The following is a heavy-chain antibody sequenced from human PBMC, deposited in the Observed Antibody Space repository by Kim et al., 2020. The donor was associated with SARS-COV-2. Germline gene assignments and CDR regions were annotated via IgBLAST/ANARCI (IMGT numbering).Heavy chain of an antibody. CDR1: GYTFTSYC. CDR3: ARDGRSVDYYFDY. CDR2: IDVANTNT. V-gene: IGHV1-3*01. J-gene: IGHJ4*02. Sequence: ASVKVSCKASGYTFTSYCLHWVRQAPGQSLGWMGWIDVANTNTHYSENFQGRVTISRDTSATTVYIELSSLRSEDTAVCYCARDGRSVDYYFDYWGQGTLVTVSS.